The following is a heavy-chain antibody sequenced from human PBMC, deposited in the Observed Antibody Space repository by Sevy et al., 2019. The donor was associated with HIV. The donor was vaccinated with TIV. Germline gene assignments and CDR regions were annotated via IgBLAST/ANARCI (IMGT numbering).Heavy chain of an antibody. CDR2: LSFGCGEI. Sequence: GGSLRLSCAASGFTFSKYSMSWVRQPPGKGLEWVSTLSFGCGEINYADSVKGRFTISRDNSKSSVHLQMNNLRPEDTAVYYCAREGCTKPHDYWGQGTVVTVSS. V-gene: IGHV3-23*01. J-gene: IGHJ4*02. D-gene: IGHD2-8*01. CDR3: AREGCTKPHDY. CDR1: GFTFSKYS.